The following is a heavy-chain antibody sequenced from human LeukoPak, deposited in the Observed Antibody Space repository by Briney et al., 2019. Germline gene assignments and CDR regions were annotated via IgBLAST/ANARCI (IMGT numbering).Heavy chain of an antibody. J-gene: IGHJ4*01. Sequence: SETLSLTCAVYGGSFSGYYWSWIRQPPGKGLEWIGEINHSGSTNYNPSLKSRVTISVDTSKNQFSLKLSSVTAADTAVYYCARGYYGSGSSPGLCYFDYWGQGTLVTVSS. CDR3: ARGYYGSGSSPGLCYFDY. V-gene: IGHV4-34*01. CDR2: INHSGST. CDR1: GGSFSGYY. D-gene: IGHD3-10*01.